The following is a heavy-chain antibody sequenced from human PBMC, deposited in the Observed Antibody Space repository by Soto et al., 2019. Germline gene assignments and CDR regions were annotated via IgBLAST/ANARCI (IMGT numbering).Heavy chain of an antibody. V-gene: IGHV4-34*01. J-gene: IGHJ4*02. Sequence: SETLSLTCAVYGGSFSGYYWSCIRQPPGKGLEWIGEINHSGSTYYNPSLKSRVTISVDTSKNQFPLKLSSVTAADTAVYYCARHIGPVTTSSSDYFDYWGQGTLVTVSS. CDR2: INHSGST. CDR1: GGSFSGYY. D-gene: IGHD4-17*01. CDR3: ARHIGPVTTSSSDYFDY.